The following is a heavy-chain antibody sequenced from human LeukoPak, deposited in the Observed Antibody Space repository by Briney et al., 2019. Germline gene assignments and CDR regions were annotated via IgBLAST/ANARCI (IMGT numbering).Heavy chain of an antibody. CDR2: ISYDGSNK. Sequence: TGGSLKLSCAASGFTFSSYGMHWVRQAPGKGLEWVAVISYDGSNKYYADSVKGRFTISRDNSKNTLYLQMNSLRAEDTAVYYCAKEYYDFWSGYYGRRGYYFDYWGQGTLVTVSS. CDR3: AKEYYDFWSGYYGRRGYYFDY. J-gene: IGHJ4*02. D-gene: IGHD3-3*01. CDR1: GFTFSSYG. V-gene: IGHV3-30*18.